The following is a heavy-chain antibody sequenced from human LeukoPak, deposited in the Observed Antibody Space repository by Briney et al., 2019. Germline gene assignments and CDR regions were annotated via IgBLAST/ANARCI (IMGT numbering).Heavy chain of an antibody. J-gene: IGHJ3*02. CDR2: VYHSGST. Sequence: PSETLSLTCGVSGGSISTSNWWSWIRQPPGKGLEWIGEVYHSGSTNYNPSLKSRVTISVDKSKNQFSLNLRSVIAADTAVYYCARDWRICSDTSCSDAFDIWGQGTTVTVSS. V-gene: IGHV4-4*02. D-gene: IGHD2-2*01. CDR3: ARDWRICSDTSCSDAFDI. CDR1: GGSISTSNW.